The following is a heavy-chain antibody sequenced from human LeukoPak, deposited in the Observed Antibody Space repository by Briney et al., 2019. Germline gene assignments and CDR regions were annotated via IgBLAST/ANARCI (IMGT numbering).Heavy chain of an antibody. V-gene: IGHV1-18*01. Sequence: ASVKVSCKASGYTFTSYGISWVRQAPGQGLEWMGWISAYNGNTNYAQKLQGRVTMTTDTSTSTAYMELRSLRSDDTAVYYCARELGPYDFWSGLFRGVSYFDYWGQGTLVTVSS. J-gene: IGHJ4*02. CDR1: GYTFTSYG. CDR2: ISAYNGNT. D-gene: IGHD3-3*01. CDR3: ARELGPYDFWSGLFRGVSYFDY.